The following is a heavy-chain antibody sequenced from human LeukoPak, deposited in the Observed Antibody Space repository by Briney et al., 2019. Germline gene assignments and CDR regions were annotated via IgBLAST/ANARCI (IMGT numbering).Heavy chain of an antibody. Sequence: GASVKVSCKASGYTFTGYYMHWVRQAPGQGLEWMGWINPNSGGTNYAQKFQGRVTMTRDTSISTAYMELSRLRSDDTAVYYCARERGVISSSSRLSYNWFDPWGQGTLVTVSS. CDR3: ARERGVISSSSRLSYNWFDP. J-gene: IGHJ5*02. D-gene: IGHD6-6*01. V-gene: IGHV1-2*02. CDR2: INPNSGGT. CDR1: GYTFTGYY.